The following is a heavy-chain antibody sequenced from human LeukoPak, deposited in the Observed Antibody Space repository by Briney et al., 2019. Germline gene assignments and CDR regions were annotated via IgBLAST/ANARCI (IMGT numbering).Heavy chain of an antibody. CDR1: GFTFSSSA. CDR2: ISYDGSNK. CDR3: AKLARGSSGFDF. D-gene: IGHD1-26*01. V-gene: IGHV3-30*18. J-gene: IGHJ4*02. Sequence: GGSLRLSCAASGFTFSSSAMNWVRQAPGKGLEWVAVISYDGSNKYYADSVKGRFTISRDNSKNTLYLQMNSLRAEDTAVYYCAKLARGSSGFDFWGQGTLVTVSS.